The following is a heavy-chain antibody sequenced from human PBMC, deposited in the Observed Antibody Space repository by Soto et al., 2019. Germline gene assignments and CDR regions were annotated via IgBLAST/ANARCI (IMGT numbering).Heavy chain of an antibody. Sequence: PVGSLRLSCAASGFTFSSYAMSWVRQAPGKGLEWVSAISGSGGSTYYADSVKGRFTISRDNSKNTLYLQMNSLRAEDTAVYYCAKVFYGEHKPNDYWGQGTLVTVSS. CDR2: ISGSGGST. CDR3: AKVFYGEHKPNDY. V-gene: IGHV3-23*01. D-gene: IGHD4-17*01. J-gene: IGHJ4*02. CDR1: GFTFSSYA.